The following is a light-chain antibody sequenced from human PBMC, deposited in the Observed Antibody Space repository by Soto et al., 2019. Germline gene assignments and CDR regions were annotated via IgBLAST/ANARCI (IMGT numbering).Light chain of an antibody. V-gene: IGKV3-15*01. CDR2: GGF. J-gene: IGKJ3*01. CDR1: QTLRNK. CDR3: QQHNDWPLT. Sequence: IVLTQSPGTLSVSPGERVILSCRASQTLRNKLAWYQQKPGQAPRLLIYGGFTRATGIPARFSGSGSGTEFTLTINSLQSEDFAICYCQQHNDWPLTFGPGTKLDLK.